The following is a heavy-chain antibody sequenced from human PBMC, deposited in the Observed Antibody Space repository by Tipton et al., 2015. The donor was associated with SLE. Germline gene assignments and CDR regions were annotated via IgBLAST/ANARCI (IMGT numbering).Heavy chain of an antibody. CDR1: GGSISSIKW. J-gene: IGHJ6*04. D-gene: IGHD6-19*01. CDR2: IYHSGST. V-gene: IGHV4-4*02. CDR3: ARASVGIAVAPVDV. Sequence: TLSLTCAVSGGSISSIKWWSWVRQPPGKGLEWIGEIYHSGSTNYNPSLKSRVTISVDTSKNQFSLKLSSVTAADTAVYYCARASVGIAVAPVDVWGKGTTVTVSS.